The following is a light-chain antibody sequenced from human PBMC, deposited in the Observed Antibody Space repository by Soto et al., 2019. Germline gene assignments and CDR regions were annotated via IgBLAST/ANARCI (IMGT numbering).Light chain of an antibody. J-gene: IGKJ2*01. V-gene: IGKV3-20*01. CDR3: QHYVNSPPYT. Sequence: EIVLTQSPGTLSLSPGERATLSCRASQSVSNNYFAWYQQKPGQAPRLLIYGASTRASDIEGRFSGSGSGTDFTLTISRLECEDFAVYYCQHYVNSPPYTFCQGTKLEIK. CDR1: QSVSNNY. CDR2: GAS.